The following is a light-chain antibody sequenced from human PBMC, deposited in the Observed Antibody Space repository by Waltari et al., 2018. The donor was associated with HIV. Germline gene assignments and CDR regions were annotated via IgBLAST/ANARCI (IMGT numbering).Light chain of an antibody. J-gene: IGLJ3*02. CDR1: SSDLGTSIS. V-gene: IGLV2-14*01. Sequence: QSALTQPASVSGSLGQSITISCIGTSSDLGTSISVSWYQHHPDKAPKLVVFDANLRPSRVPFRFSGSKSGNTASLTISGLQAEDEADYYCSSYTNTSTLVFGGGTKVTVL. CDR3: SSYTNTSTLV. CDR2: DAN.